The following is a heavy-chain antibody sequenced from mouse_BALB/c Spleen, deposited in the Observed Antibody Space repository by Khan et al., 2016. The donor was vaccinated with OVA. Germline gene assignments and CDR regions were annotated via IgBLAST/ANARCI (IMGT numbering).Heavy chain of an antibody. CDR2: IYPGDGDT. CDR3: AGESISTVAMDY. D-gene: IGHD1-1*01. J-gene: IGHJ4*01. V-gene: IGHV1-87*01. CDR1: GYTFTSYW. Sequence: QVQLKESGAELVRPGASVKLSCKASGYTFTSYWMQWVKQRPGQGLEWIGAIYPGDGDTRYTQKFKGKATLTADKSSSTAYMQLSSLASEDSAVYYCAGESISTVAMDYWGQGTSVTVSS.